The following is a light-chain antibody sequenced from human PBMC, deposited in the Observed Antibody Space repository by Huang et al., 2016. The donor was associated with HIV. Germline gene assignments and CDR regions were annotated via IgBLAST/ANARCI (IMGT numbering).Light chain of an antibody. CDR2: GAF. Sequence: VLTQSPNTLSLSPGERATLSCRASQSVTSSHLAWYQQKPGQAPRLLIYGAFTRAPGIPDRFSGSGSGTDFTLTISRLEPEDFAVYYCQQYGTSPLYTFGQGTKLEIK. V-gene: IGKV3-20*01. CDR3: QQYGTSPLYT. J-gene: IGKJ2*01. CDR1: QSVTSSH.